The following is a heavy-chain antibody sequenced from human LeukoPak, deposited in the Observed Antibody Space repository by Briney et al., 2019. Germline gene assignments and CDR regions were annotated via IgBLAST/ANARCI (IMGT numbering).Heavy chain of an antibody. CDR1: GFTFSSYG. CDR2: IWYGGSNK. Sequence: GRSLRLSCAASGFTFSSYGMHWVRQAPGKGLEWVAVIWYGGSNKYYGDSVKGRFTISRDNSKNTLFLQMNSLRAEDTAVYYCTAFDYWGQGTLVTVSS. V-gene: IGHV3-33*08. J-gene: IGHJ4*02. CDR3: TAFDY.